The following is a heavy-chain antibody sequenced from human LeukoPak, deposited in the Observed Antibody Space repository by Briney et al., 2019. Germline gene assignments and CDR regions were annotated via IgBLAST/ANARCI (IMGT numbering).Heavy chain of an antibody. D-gene: IGHD1-7*01. CDR1: GASISSSSYY. J-gene: IGHJ4*02. CDR3: ARGIIGTFDF. Sequence: SETLSLTCTVSGASISSSSYYGAWIRQPPGKGLEWIGRIYFIGSTYYNTSLKSRVTISVDTSKNQFSLNLSSVIAADTAVYYCARGIIGTFDFWGQGILVSVSS. CDR2: IYFIGST. V-gene: IGHV4-39*02.